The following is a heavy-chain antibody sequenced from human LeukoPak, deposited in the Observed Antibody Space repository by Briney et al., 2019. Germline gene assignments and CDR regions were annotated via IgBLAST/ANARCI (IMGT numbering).Heavy chain of an antibody. CDR1: GGSISSYY. CDR2: XXXSGST. J-gene: IGHJ4*02. CDR3: ARDRVRYSYGGVQDYFDY. V-gene: IGHV4-4*07. Sequence: SETLSLTCTVSGGSISSYYWSWIRQPAGKGLXXXXXXXXSGSTNYNPSLKSRVTMSVDTSKNQFSLKLSSVTAADTAVYYCARDRVRYSYGGVQDYFDYWGQGTLVTVSS. D-gene: IGHD5-18*01.